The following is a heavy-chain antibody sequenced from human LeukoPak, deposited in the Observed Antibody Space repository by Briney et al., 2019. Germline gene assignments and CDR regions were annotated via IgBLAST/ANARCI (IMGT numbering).Heavy chain of an antibody. D-gene: IGHD4-17*01. Sequence: SVKVSCKASGGTFSSYAISWVRQAPGQGLEWMGGIIPIFGTANYAQKFQGRVTITTDESTSTAYMELSSLGSEDTAVYYCARESTVTIGFDYWGQGTLVTVSS. J-gene: IGHJ4*02. CDR3: ARESTVTIGFDY. V-gene: IGHV1-69*05. CDR2: IIPIFGTA. CDR1: GGTFSSYA.